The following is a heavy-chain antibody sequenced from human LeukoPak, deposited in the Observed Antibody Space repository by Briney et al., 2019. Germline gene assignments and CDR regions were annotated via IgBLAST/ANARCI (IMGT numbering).Heavy chain of an antibody. V-gene: IGHV3-48*04. CDR3: ARVFGYYYDSSGALNY. Sequence: GGSLRLSCAASGFTFSSYSMNWVRQAPGKGLEWVSYNSSSSSTIYYADSVKGRFTISRDNAKNSLYLQMNSLRAEDTAVYYCARVFGYYYDSSGALNYWGQGTLVTVSS. D-gene: IGHD3-22*01. J-gene: IGHJ4*02. CDR1: GFTFSSYS. CDR2: NSSSSSTI.